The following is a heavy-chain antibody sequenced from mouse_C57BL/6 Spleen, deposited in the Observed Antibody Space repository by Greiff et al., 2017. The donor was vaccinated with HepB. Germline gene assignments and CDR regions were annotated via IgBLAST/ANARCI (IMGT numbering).Heavy chain of an antibody. J-gene: IGHJ1*03. CDR1: GYAFSSYW. V-gene: IGHV1-80*01. CDR3: ARPLADYGSSYFDV. CDR2: IYPGDGDT. D-gene: IGHD1-1*01. Sequence: QVQLQQSGAELVKPGASVKISCKASGYAFSSYWMNWVKQRPGKGLEWIGQIYPGDGDTNYNGKFKGKATLTADKSSSTAYMQLSSLTSEDSAVYFCARPLADYGSSYFDVWGTGTTVTVSS.